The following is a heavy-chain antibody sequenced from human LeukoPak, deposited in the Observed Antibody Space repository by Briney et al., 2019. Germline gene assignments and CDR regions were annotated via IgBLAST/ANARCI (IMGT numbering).Heavy chain of an antibody. CDR2: ITWNSGKI. CDR3: AKSMSIAVAGINDAFDI. Sequence: PGGSLRLSCAASGFTFNDYDMHWVRQAPGKGLEWVSGITWNSGKIDYADSVKGRFTISRDNAKNSLYLQMNSLRPEDTALYYCAKSMSIAVAGINDAFDIWGQGTMVTVSA. J-gene: IGHJ3*02. V-gene: IGHV3-9*01. CDR1: GFTFNDYD. D-gene: IGHD6-19*01.